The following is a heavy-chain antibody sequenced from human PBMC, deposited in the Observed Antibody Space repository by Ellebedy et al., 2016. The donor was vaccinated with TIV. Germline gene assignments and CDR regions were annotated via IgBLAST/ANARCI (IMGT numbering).Heavy chain of an antibody. CDR2: ISNTGSRT. Sequence: PGGSLRLSCAASGFSFNSYAMSWVRQAPGKGLEWVSTISNTGSRTYYADSVEGRFIISRDNSKRTLFLQMNSLRAEDTALYYCAKGRGGGSDSSAPRYYFVYWGQGTLVTVSS. V-gene: IGHV3-23*01. J-gene: IGHJ4*02. CDR3: AKGRGGGSDSSAPRYYFVY. CDR1: GFSFNSYA. D-gene: IGHD3-22*01.